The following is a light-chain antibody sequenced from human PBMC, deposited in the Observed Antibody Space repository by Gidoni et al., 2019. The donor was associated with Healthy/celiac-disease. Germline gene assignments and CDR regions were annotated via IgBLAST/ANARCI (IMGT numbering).Light chain of an antibody. Sequence: DIQMTQSPSSLSASVGDRVTITCRASQSISSYLTWYPQKPGKAPKLLIYAASSLQSGVPSSFSGSGSVTDFTLTISSLLPEDFATYYCQQSYSTPCTFGQXTKLEIK. CDR3: QQSYSTPCT. V-gene: IGKV1-39*01. J-gene: IGKJ2*02. CDR1: QSISSY. CDR2: AAS.